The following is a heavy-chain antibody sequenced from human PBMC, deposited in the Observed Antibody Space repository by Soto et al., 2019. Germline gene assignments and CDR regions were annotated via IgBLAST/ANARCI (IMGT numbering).Heavy chain of an antibody. V-gene: IGHV3-33*01. CDR2: IWYDGSNK. Sequence: GGSLRLSCAASGFTFSSYGMHWVRQAPGKGLEWVAVIWYDGSNKYYADSVKGRFTISRDNSKNTLYLQMNSLKAEDTAVYYCARSPWGGWEYHYWGQGTLVTVSS. J-gene: IGHJ4*02. CDR1: GFTFSSYG. D-gene: IGHD6-19*01. CDR3: ARSPWGGWEYHY.